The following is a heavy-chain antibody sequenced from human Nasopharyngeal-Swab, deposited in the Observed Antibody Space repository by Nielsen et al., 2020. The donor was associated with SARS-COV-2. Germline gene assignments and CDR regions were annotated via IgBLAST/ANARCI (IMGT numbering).Heavy chain of an antibody. CDR3: ARDVGFGELLSPYYFDY. CDR1: GYTFTGYY. CDR2: IIPILGIA. V-gene: IGHV1-69*04. D-gene: IGHD3-10*01. Sequence: SVKVSCKASGYTFTGYYMHWVRQAPGQGLEWMGRIIPILGIANYAQKFQGRVTITADKSTSTAYMELSSLRSEDTAVYYCARDVGFGELLSPYYFDYWGQGTLVTVSS. J-gene: IGHJ4*02.